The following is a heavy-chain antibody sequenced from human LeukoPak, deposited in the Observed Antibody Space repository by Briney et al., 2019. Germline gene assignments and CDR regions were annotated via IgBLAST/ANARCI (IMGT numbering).Heavy chain of an antibody. J-gene: IGHJ4*02. D-gene: IGHD1-26*01. Sequence: SETLSLTCTVSGGSISSYYWSWIRQPPGKGLEWIGYIYYSGSTNYNPSLKSRVTISVDTSKNQFSLRLSSVTAADTAVYYCAIALLKDWEPTTYYFDYWGQGTLVSVSS. V-gene: IGHV4-59*01. CDR2: IYYSGST. CDR1: GGSISSYY. CDR3: AIALLKDWEPTTYYFDY.